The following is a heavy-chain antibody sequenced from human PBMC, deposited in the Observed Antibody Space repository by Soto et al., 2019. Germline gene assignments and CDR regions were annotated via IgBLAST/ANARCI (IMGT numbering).Heavy chain of an antibody. CDR3: AREVQGVTSFDY. V-gene: IGHV1-3*01. J-gene: IGHJ4*02. Sequence: QVELVQSGPEMMQPGASVKVSCKASGFTSLSYAFHWVRQAPGQGPQWLGWINAGVDGTIYSQRYQGRLKITRDSSANIVFLEVNILTKEDPAVYYCAREVQGVTSFDYWGQGTLVAVSS. D-gene: IGHD3-10*01. CDR2: INAGVDGT. CDR1: GFTSLSYA.